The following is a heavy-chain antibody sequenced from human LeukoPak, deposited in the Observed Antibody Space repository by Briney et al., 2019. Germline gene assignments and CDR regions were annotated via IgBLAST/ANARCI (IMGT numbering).Heavy chain of an antibody. CDR3: ARVWQVAGTNFDC. V-gene: IGHV7-4-1*02. CDR1: GYIFTGYA. Sequence: ASVKVSCKASGYIFTGYAMNWVRQAPEQGLEWMGWINTNTGNPTYAQGFTGRFVLSLDASVSTTYLQINSLKAEDTAVYYCARVWQVAGTNFDCWGQGTLVTVSS. D-gene: IGHD6-19*01. J-gene: IGHJ4*02. CDR2: INTNTGNP.